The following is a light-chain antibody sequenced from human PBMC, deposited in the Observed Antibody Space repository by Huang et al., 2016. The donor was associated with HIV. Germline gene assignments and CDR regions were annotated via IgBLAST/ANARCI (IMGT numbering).Light chain of an antibody. J-gene: IGKJ1*01. CDR2: KVS. CDR1: QSLVHSDGNTY. V-gene: IGKV2-30*02. CDR3: MQGTHWPRT. Sequence: DVVMTQSPLSLPVTLGQPASISCRSSQSLVHSDGNTYLNWFQQRPGQSPRRLIYKVSTRDSGVPDRFSGSGSGTDFTLKISKVEAEDVGVYYCMQGTHWPRTFGQGTKVEIK.